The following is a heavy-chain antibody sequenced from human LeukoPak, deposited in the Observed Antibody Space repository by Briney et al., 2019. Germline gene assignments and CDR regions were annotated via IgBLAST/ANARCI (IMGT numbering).Heavy chain of an antibody. V-gene: IGHV3-23*01. CDR2: MTGSGGST. D-gene: IGHD1/OR15-1a*01. Sequence: GGSLRLSCVASGFLFDRYATHWVRQAPGKGLEWVSCMTGSGGSTYHADSVKGRFTVSRDNSKNTLYLQMNSLRAEDTAVYYCAKDLGGLEHPRYYFDYWGQGTLVTVSS. CDR3: AKDLGGLEHPRYYFDY. J-gene: IGHJ4*02. CDR1: GFLFDRYA.